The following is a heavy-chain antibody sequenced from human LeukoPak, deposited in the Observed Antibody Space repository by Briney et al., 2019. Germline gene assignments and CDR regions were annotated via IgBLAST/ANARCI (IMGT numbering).Heavy chain of an antibody. V-gene: IGHV4-59*01. CDR2: IYYSGST. J-gene: IGHJ4*02. CDR3: ARVLGYCSSTSCRGFDY. Sequence: PSETLSLTCTVSGGSISSYYWSWIRQPPGKGLEWIGYIYYSGSTNYNPSLKSRVTISVDTSKNQFSLKLSSVTAADTAVYYCARVLGYCSSTSCRGFDYWGQGTLVTVSS. D-gene: IGHD2-2*01. CDR1: GGSISSYY.